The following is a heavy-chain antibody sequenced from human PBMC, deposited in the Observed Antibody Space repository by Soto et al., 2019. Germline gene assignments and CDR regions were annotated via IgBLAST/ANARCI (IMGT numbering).Heavy chain of an antibody. D-gene: IGHD2-15*01. V-gene: IGHV3-7*03. CDR2: IKQDGSEK. J-gene: IGHJ4*02. CDR1: GFTFSSYW. CDR3: ARGPRGLGYCSGGSCPPYYFDY. Sequence: EVQLVESGGGLVQPGGSLRLSCAASGFTFSSYWMSWVLQAPGKGLEWVANIKQDGSEKYYVDSVKGRFTISRDNAKNSLYLQMNSLRAEDTAVYYCARGPRGLGYCSGGSCPPYYFDYWGQGTLVTVSS.